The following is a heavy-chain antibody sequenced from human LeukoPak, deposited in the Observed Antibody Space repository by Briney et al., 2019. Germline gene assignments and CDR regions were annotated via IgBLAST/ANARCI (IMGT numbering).Heavy chain of an antibody. CDR1: GYTFTSYA. CDR3: ARALRLGYDFWSGYYTRFDY. V-gene: IGHV1-69*13. J-gene: IGHJ4*02. CDR2: IIPIFGTA. Sequence: SVKVSCKASGYTFTSYAISWVRQAPGQGLEWMGGIIPIFGTANYAQKFQGRVTITADESTSTAYMELSSLRSEDTAVYYCARALRLGYDFWSGYYTRFDYWGQGTLVTVSS. D-gene: IGHD3-3*01.